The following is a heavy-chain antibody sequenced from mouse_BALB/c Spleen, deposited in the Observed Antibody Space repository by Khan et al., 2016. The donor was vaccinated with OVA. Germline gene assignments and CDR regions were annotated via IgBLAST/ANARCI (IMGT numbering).Heavy chain of an antibody. CDR2: INPYNDGT. Sequence: VQLQQSGPELVKPGASVKMSCKASGYTFTSYILHWVIQKPGQGLEWIGYINPYNDGTKYNEKFKGKATLTSDKSSSTAYMELSSLTSEESAVYYCARFTTVAPYAMDYWGQGTSVTVAS. V-gene: IGHV1S136*01. CDR3: ARFTTVAPYAMDY. J-gene: IGHJ4*01. D-gene: IGHD1-1*01. CDR1: GYTFTSYI.